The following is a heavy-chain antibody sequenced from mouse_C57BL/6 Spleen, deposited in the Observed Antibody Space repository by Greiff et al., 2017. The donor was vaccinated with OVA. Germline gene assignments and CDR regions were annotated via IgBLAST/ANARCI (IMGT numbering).Heavy chain of an antibody. CDR1: GYTFTDYE. Sequence: QVHVKQSGAELVRPGASVTLSCKASGYTFTDYEMHWVKQTPVHGLEWIGAIDPETGGTAYNQKFKGKAILTADKSSSTAYMELRSLTSEDSAVYYCTRCPNYYGSSFDYWGQGTTLTVSS. V-gene: IGHV1-15*01. J-gene: IGHJ2*01. CDR2: IDPETGGT. CDR3: TRCPNYYGSSFDY. D-gene: IGHD1-1*01.